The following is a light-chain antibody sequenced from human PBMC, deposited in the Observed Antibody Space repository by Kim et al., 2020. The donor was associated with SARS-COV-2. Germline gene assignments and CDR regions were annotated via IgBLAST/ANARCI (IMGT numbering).Light chain of an antibody. Sequence: SVKLTCILTSGNSTYAIAWHQQQPEKGPRFLMKLNSDGSHRRGDGIPDRFSGSSSGTERYLTISSVQAEDEADYYCQTWDTAIRVFGGGTQLTVL. J-gene: IGLJ3*02. CDR2: LNSDGSH. CDR3: QTWDTAIRV. V-gene: IGLV4-69*01. CDR1: SGNSTYA.